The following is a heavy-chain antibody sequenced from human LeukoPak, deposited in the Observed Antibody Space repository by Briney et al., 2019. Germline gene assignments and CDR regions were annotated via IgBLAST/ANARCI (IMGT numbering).Heavy chain of an antibody. CDR1: GFTFSSYG. CDR3: ARSGGYDPGSIAGKTDY. J-gene: IGHJ4*02. V-gene: IGHV3-23*01. Sequence: GGSLRLSCAASGFTFSSYGMSWVRQAPGKGLEWVSAISGGGGSTYYADSVKGRFTISRDNSKNTLYLQMNSLRAEDTAVYYCARSGGYDPGSIAGKTDYWGQGTLVTVSS. D-gene: IGHD5-12*01. CDR2: ISGGGGST.